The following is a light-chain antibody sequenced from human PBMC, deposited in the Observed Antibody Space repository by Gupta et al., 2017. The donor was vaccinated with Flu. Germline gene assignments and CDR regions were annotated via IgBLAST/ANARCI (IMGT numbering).Light chain of an antibody. CDR2: ENG. CDR3: ATWHNDMRI. V-gene: IGLV1-51*02. Sequence: SWYQQLPGKAPKLLIYENGERPSAIPGRFSGSKSAMSATLDISGLQSEDEATYYCATWHNDMRIFGGGTKLSVL. J-gene: IGLJ2*01.